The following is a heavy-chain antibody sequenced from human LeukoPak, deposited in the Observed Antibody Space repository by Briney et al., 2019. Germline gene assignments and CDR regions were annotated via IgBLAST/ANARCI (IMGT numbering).Heavy chain of an antibody. CDR1: GGSISSSSYY. CDR3: ARAKTTVTIKHTYYYYYMDV. D-gene: IGHD4-17*01. CDR2: IHYSGST. V-gene: IGHV4-39*07. Sequence: SETLSLTCTVSGGSISSSSYYWGWIRQPPGKGLEWIGSIHYSGSTNYNPSLKSRVTISVGTSKNQFSLKLSSVTAADTAVYYCARAKTTVTIKHTYYYYYMDVWGKGTTVTVSS. J-gene: IGHJ6*03.